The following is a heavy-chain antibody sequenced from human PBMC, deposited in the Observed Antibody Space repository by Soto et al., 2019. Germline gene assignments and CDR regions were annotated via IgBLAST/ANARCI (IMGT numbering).Heavy chain of an antibody. CDR1: GFSFSNYG. V-gene: IGHV3-23*01. CDR2: VSADGQTT. Sequence: EVHLLESGGGLVQPGGSLRLSCAASGFSFSNYGMTWVRQAPGKGLEWVSSVSADGQTTYYAESVRGRFTISRDSSKGTLYPQMDSLRADDTAVYYCAKEASVPSLGEFWYFDLWGRGTHVTVSS. J-gene: IGHJ2*01. CDR3: AKEASVPSLGEFWYFDL. D-gene: IGHD3-10*01.